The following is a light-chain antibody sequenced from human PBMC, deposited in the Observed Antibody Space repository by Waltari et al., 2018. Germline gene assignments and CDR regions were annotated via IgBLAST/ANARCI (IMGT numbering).Light chain of an antibody. CDR3: HQYCSTPLT. V-gene: IGKV3-20*01. CDR2: GAS. Sequence: EIVLTQSPDTLSLSPGERATLSCTASQSVNNNYLAWYQQRPGQAPRVLIYGASSRATGIPDRFSGSGSGTDFSLTISRLEPEDVAVYYCHQYCSTPLTFGQGTKVDIK. J-gene: IGKJ1*01. CDR1: QSVNNNY.